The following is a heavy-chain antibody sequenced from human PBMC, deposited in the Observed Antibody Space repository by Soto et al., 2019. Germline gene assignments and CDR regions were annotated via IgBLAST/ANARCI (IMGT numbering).Heavy chain of an antibody. Sequence: QVQLVQSGAEVKKPGSSVKVSCKASGGTFSSYTISWVRQAPGQGLEWMGRIIPILGIANYAQKFQGRVTITADKSTSTAYMELSSLRSEDTAVYYCARAPTIFGPFDYWGQGTLVTVSS. CDR3: ARAPTIFGPFDY. J-gene: IGHJ4*02. V-gene: IGHV1-69*02. D-gene: IGHD3-3*01. CDR1: GGTFSSYT. CDR2: IIPILGIA.